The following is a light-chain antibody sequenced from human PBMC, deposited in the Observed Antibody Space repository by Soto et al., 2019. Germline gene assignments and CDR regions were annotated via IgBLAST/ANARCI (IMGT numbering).Light chain of an antibody. CDR2: AAS. Sequence: DIQMTQSPSSLSASVGDRVTITCRASQSISSYLNWYQQKPGKAPKLLIYAASSLQSGVPSRFSGSGSGTDFTLTISSLQPEDFATYYCQQSYSTPGTFGQGTDWRL. J-gene: IGKJ5*01. V-gene: IGKV1-39*01. CDR3: QQSYSTPGT. CDR1: QSISSY.